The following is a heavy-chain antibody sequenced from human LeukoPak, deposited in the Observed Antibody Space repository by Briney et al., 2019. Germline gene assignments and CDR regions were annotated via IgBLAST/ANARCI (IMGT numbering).Heavy chain of an antibody. J-gene: IGHJ4*02. Sequence: PGRSLRLSCAASGFTFSSYGMHWVRQAPGKGLEWVAVIWYDGSNTYYADSVKGRFTISIDNSKNTLYLQMNSLRAEDTAVYYCARSVVVAGYWGNFDYWGQGTLVTVSS. CDR3: ARSVVVAGYWGNFDY. CDR1: GFTFSSYG. V-gene: IGHV3-33*01. D-gene: IGHD6-19*01. CDR2: IWYDGSNT.